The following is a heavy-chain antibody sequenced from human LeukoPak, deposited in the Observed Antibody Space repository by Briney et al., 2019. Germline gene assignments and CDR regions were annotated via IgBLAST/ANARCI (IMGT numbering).Heavy chain of an antibody. V-gene: IGHV3-23*01. CDR2: ISHSGGST. D-gene: IGHD3-10*01. CDR1: GFTVSSYS. CDR3: AKGGVGSGKTFDS. J-gene: IGHJ4*02. Sequence: PGRSLRLSCAASGFTVSSYSMSWARQAPGKGLECVSGISHSGGSTYYADSVKGLLTISRDNSKSTLFLQMNSLRAEDTAMYYCAKGGVGSGKTFDSWGQGTLVTVSS.